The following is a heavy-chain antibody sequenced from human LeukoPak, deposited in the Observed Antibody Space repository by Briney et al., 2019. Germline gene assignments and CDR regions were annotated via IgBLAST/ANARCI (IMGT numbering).Heavy chain of an antibody. CDR1: GFTFSSYG. V-gene: IGHV3-30*18. D-gene: IGHD3-3*01. Sequence: GGSLRLSCAASGFTFSSYGMQWVRQAPGKGVEWVAVISYDGSNKYYADSVKGRFTISRDNSKNTLYLQMNSLRAEDTAVYYCAKGTAYYDFWSGYYGFDYWGQGTLVTVSS. J-gene: IGHJ4*02. CDR2: ISYDGSNK. CDR3: AKGTAYYDFWSGYYGFDY.